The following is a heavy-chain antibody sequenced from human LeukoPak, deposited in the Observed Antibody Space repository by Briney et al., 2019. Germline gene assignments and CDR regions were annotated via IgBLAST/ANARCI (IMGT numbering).Heavy chain of an antibody. CDR2: ISFDGDNE. Sequence: GGSLRLSCATSGFTFSNYAIHWVRQAPGKGLEWVADISFDGDNEHYADSVRGRFMISRDTSKSTVYLQMNSLTIEDTAVYYCAREPSGNFGQLVSSAEYFQHWGQGTRVTVSS. J-gene: IGHJ1*01. V-gene: IGHV3-30-3*01. D-gene: IGHD5/OR15-5a*01. CDR1: GFTFSNYA. CDR3: AREPSGNFGQLVSSAEYFQH.